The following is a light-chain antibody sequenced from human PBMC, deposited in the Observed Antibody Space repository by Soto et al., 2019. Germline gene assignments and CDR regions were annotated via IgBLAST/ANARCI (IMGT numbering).Light chain of an antibody. CDR3: QQYENYWT. CDR2: KAS. CDR1: QSISSW. J-gene: IGKJ1*01. Sequence: DIQMTQSPSTLSASVGDRVTITCRASQSISSWLAWYQQKPGKAPNLLIHKASHLESGVPSRFSGSGSGTEFTLTISNLQPDDFATYYCQQYENYWTFGQGTKVDIK. V-gene: IGKV1-5*03.